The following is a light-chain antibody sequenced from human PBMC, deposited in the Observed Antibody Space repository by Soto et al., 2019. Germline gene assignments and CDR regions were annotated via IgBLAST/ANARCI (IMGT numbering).Light chain of an antibody. V-gene: IGKV1-39*01. Sequence: DIEMTQSPSSLSASIGDRVTITCRASQTIGTYLNWFQQKPGKAPKLLIYAASNLQSGVPSRFSGSGSGTDFTLIINSLQPDDFATYFCQESYSVPLFTFGPGTKVDIK. CDR3: QESYSVPLFT. J-gene: IGKJ3*01. CDR1: QTIGTY. CDR2: AAS.